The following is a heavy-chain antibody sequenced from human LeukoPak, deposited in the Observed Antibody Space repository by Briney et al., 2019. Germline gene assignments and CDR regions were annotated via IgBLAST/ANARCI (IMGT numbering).Heavy chain of an antibody. CDR1: GGSFSGYY. V-gene: IGHV4-34*01. D-gene: IGHD5-12*01. CDR2: INHGGST. J-gene: IGHJ4*02. Sequence: SETLSLTCAVYGGSFSGYYWSWIRQPPGKGLEWIGEINHGGSTNYNPSLKSRVTISVDTSKNQFSLKQSSVTAADTAVYYCARTDIGNDYWGQGTLVTVSS. CDR3: ARTDIGNDY.